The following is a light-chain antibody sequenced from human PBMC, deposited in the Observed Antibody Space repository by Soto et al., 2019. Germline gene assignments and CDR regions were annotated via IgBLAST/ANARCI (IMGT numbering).Light chain of an antibody. Sequence: EIVMTQSPATLSVSPGERATLSCRASQSVSSNLAWYQQKPGQAPRLLIYGASTRATGIPARFSGSRSGTEFTLTISSLQSEDFAVYYCQQYNNWPPLTFGPGTKVDI. J-gene: IGKJ3*01. CDR2: GAS. V-gene: IGKV3-15*01. CDR1: QSVSSN. CDR3: QQYNNWPPLT.